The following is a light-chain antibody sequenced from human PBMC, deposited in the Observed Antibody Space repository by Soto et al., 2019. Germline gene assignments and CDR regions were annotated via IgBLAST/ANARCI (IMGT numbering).Light chain of an antibody. V-gene: IGLV3-9*01. CDR2: NDN. CDR3: QVWDTSTAL. J-gene: IGLJ2*01. CDR1: NIGSKN. Sequence: SYELTQPLSVSVALGQTARITCGGSNIGSKNVHWYQQKPGQAPVLVIYNDNSRPSGIPERVSGSNSGSTATLTISRAQAGAAADYYCQVWDTSTALIGGGTKLTVL.